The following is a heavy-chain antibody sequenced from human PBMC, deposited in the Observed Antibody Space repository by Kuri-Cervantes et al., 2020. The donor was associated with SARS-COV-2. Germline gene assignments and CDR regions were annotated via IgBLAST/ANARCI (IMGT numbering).Heavy chain of an antibody. J-gene: IGHJ3*02. CDR1: GYTFTGYY. CDR3: ASEGYFGVVTYAFEI. Sequence: ASVKVSCKASGYTFTGYYMHWVRQAPGQGLEWMGWINPNSGGTNYAQKFQGRVTMTRDTSISTAYMELSRLRSDDTAVYYCASEGYFGVVTYAFEIWGQGTVVTVSS. CDR2: INPNSGGT. D-gene: IGHD3-3*01. V-gene: IGHV1-2*02.